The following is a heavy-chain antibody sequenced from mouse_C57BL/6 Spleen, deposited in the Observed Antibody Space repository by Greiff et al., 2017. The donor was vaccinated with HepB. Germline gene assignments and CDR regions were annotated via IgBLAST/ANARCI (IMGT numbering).Heavy chain of an antibody. CDR2: IYPGDGDT. D-gene: IGHD1-1*01. CDR1: GYAFSSSW. V-gene: IGHV1-82*01. CDR3: ARGLGYYGSSSYAMDY. J-gene: IGHJ4*01. Sequence: VQLQQSGPELVKPGASVKISCQASGYAFSSSWMNWVKQRPGKGLEWIGRIYPGDGDTNYNGTFKGKATLTADKSSSTAYMQLSSLTSEDSAVYFCARGLGYYGSSSYAMDYWGQGTSVTVSS.